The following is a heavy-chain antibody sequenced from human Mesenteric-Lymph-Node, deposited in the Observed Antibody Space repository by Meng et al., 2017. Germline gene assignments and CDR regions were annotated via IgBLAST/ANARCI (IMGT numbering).Heavy chain of an antibody. V-gene: IGHV4-4*02. J-gene: IGHJ4*02. D-gene: IGHD1-7*01. CDR1: GDSISSDIW. CDR3: GRDQGRELINH. CDR2: VYHRGDT. Sequence: QVQLQQWGGGLFKPSETLSLTCTVSGDSISSDIWWSWVRQPPGKGLEWIGEVYHRGDTNYNPSLKSRVDISVDKSKNQFYLSLFSVTAADTAVYYCGRDQGRELINHWGQGTLVTVSS.